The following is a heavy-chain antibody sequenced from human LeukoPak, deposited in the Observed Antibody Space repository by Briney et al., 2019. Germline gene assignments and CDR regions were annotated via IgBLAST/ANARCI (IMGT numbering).Heavy chain of an antibody. J-gene: IGHJ4*02. CDR2: IYYSGST. CDR3: ARHAYSSGWRGYFDY. CDR1: GGSISSYY. D-gene: IGHD6-19*01. V-gene: IGHV4-59*08. Sequence: SETLSLTCTVSGGSISSYYWSWIRQPPGKGLEWIGYIYYSGSTNYNPSLKSRVTISVDTSKNQFSLKLSSVTAADTAVYYCARHAYSSGWRGYFDYWGQGTLVTVSS.